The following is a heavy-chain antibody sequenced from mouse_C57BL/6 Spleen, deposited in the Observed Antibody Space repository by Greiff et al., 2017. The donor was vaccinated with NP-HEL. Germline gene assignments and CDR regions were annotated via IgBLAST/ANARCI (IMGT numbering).Heavy chain of an antibody. D-gene: IGHD6-2*01. Sequence: QVQLKESGAELVKPGASVKISCKASGYAFSSYWMNWVKQRPGKGLEWIGQIYPGDGDTNYNGKVKGKATLTENKSSSTAYMQLSSLTSEDSAVYFCASSPPFDYWGQGTTLTVSS. CDR3: ASSPPFDY. CDR1: GYAFSSYW. CDR2: IYPGDGDT. V-gene: IGHV1-80*01. J-gene: IGHJ2*01.